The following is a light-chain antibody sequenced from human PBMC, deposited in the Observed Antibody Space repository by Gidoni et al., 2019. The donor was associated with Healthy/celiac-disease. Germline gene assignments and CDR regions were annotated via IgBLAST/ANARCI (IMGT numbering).Light chain of an antibody. V-gene: IGKV3-20*01. CDR2: DAS. Sequence: IVLTQSPGTLSASPGERVTLSCRASQSISSSYLAWYQQKPGQAPRLLIYDASSRATGIPDRFSGSGSGTDFTLTISRLEPEDFAMYYWQQYSSSPWTFGQGTKVEIK. J-gene: IGKJ1*01. CDR1: QSISSSY. CDR3: QQYSSSPWT.